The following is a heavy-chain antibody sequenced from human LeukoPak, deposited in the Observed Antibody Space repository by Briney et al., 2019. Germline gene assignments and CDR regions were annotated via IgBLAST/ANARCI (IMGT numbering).Heavy chain of an antibody. J-gene: IGHJ4*02. V-gene: IGHV4-59*08. Sequence: PSETLSLTCTVSGGSINSYYWIWIRQPPGKWLEWIGDIYYTGSTNYNPSLKSRVSISVATSKNQFSLKLSSVTAADTAVYYCARRYCPGGNCYSAFDYWGQGTLVTVSS. CDR3: ARRYCPGGNCYSAFDY. CDR1: GGSINSYY. CDR2: IYYTGST. D-gene: IGHD2-15*01.